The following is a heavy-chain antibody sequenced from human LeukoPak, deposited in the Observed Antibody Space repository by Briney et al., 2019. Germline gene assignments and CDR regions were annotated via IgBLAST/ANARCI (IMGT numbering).Heavy chain of an antibody. CDR2: IRYDGSEK. D-gene: IGHD5-18*01. CDR1: GFTFSSYG. Sequence: PGGSLRLSCAASGFTFSSYGMHWVRQAPGKGLEWVAFIRYDGSEKYYADSVKGRFTISRDNAKNSLYLQMNSLRAEDTAVYYCARVGIGYSYGYWGQGTLVTVSS. V-gene: IGHV3-30*02. J-gene: IGHJ4*02. CDR3: ARVGIGYSYGY.